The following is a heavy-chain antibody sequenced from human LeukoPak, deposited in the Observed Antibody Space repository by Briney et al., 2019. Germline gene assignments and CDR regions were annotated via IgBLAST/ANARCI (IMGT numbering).Heavy chain of an antibody. Sequence: SETLSLTCSVSGGSISTYYWSWIRQLPGKGLEWIGYIYYTGTTNYNPSLRSRVTIPVDTSRNQFSLRLSSVTAADTAVYYCAREDPQTTVPEGMDVWGHGTTVIVSS. V-gene: IGHV4-59*01. J-gene: IGHJ6*02. D-gene: IGHD4-17*01. CDR2: IYYTGTT. CDR1: GGSISTYY. CDR3: AREDPQTTVPEGMDV.